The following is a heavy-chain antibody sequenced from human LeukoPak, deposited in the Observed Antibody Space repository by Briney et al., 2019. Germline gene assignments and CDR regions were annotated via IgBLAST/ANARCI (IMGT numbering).Heavy chain of an antibody. J-gene: IGHJ5*02. CDR3: VRGPYGSSISNWFDP. CDR2: IYYNGDT. V-gene: IGHV4-59*01. Sequence: SKTLSLTCSVSGDSITGYSWSWIRQTPGKGLEWIGYIYYNGDTHYNPSLNSRLSMSVDTPKKQFSLNLRSVTAADTAVYYCVRGPYGSSISNWFDPWGQGLLVTVSS. CDR1: GDSITGYS. D-gene: IGHD3-10*01.